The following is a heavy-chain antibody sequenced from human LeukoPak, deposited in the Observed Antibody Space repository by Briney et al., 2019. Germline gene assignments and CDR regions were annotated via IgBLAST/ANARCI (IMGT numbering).Heavy chain of an antibody. CDR2: IIPIFGPA. CDR1: AEAFSREA. Sequence: GSSFTVYYKSTAEAFSREANSRLRQAPGQGLKRMGGIIPIFGPANYAQKFQGRVTITTDESTSTAYMELRSLRSEDTAVYYCAREDMIFGVVRYNWFDPWGQGTLVTVSS. V-gene: IGHV1-69*05. CDR3: AREDMIFGVVRYNWFDP. D-gene: IGHD3/OR15-3a*01. J-gene: IGHJ5*02.